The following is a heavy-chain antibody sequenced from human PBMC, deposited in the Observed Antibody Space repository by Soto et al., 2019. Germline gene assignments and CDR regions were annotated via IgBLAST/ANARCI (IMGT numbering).Heavy chain of an antibody. J-gene: IGHJ4*02. CDR1: GFTFSSYA. Sequence: EVQLLESGGGLVQPGGSLRLSCAASGFTFSSYAMSWVRQAPGKGLEWVSAISGSGGSTYYADSVKGRFTISRDNSKNTLYLQMNSLRAEDTAVYYCAKDKGLRFLEWLLSDYFDYWGQGTLVTVSS. V-gene: IGHV3-23*01. CDR3: AKDKGLRFLEWLLSDYFDY. D-gene: IGHD3-3*01. CDR2: ISGSGGST.